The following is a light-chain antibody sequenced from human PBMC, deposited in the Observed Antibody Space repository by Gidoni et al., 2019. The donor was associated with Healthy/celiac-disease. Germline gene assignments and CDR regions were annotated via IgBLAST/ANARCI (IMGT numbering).Light chain of an antibody. Sequence: IQMSQSPSSLSASVGDRVTITCRASQGISNYLAWYQQKPGKVPKLLIYAASTLQSGVPSRFSGSGSGTDFTLTISSLQPEDVATYYCQKYNSAPRLTFGGGTKVEIK. V-gene: IGKV1-27*01. CDR3: QKYNSAPRLT. CDR2: AAS. J-gene: IGKJ4*01. CDR1: QGISNY.